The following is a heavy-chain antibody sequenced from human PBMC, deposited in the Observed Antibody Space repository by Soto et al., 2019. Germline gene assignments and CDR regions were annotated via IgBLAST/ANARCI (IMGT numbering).Heavy chain of an antibody. CDR2: ISYGGST. V-gene: IGHV4-31*03. Sequence: QVQLQESGPGLVKPSQTLSLTCTVSGGSINSGGYCWSWIRQHPGKGLDWIGCISYGGSTSYNPSLMSRVTISVDTSKNQFSLKLSSVTAADTAVYCCSRGILVWGQGTLITVSS. CDR3: SRGILV. D-gene: IGHD5-18*01. J-gene: IGHJ4*02. CDR1: GGSINSGGYC.